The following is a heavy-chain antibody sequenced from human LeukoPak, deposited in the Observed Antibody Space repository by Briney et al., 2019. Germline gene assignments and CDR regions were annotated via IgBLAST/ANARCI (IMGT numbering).Heavy chain of an antibody. CDR1: GYTFTGYY. CDR3: ARDSFGHDNDFDY. V-gene: IGHV1-2*02. J-gene: IGHJ4*02. CDR2: INSNSGGT. Sequence: ASVKVSCKASGYTFTGYYMHWVRQAPGQGLEWMGWINSNSGGTHYAQKFRGRVTMTRDTSISTAYMELSNLRSDDTAVYYCARDSFGHDNDFDYWGLGTLVTVSS. D-gene: IGHD3-10*01.